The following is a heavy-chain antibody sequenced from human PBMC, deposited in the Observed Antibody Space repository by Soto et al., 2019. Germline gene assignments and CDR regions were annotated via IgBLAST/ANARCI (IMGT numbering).Heavy chain of an antibody. D-gene: IGHD2-2*02. CDR2: IWYEGTEK. CDR1: GFNFNNYP. CDR3: AGNTPLFT. J-gene: IGHJ1*01. Sequence: QVQLVESGGGVVQPGRALELSCEASGFNFNNYPMHWVRQAPGKGLEWVAVIWYEGTEKFYADSLKGRFTISRDNSKNTLFLQMNSLRAEDTAVYYCAGNTPLFTWGQGTLVTVSS. V-gene: IGHV3-33*01.